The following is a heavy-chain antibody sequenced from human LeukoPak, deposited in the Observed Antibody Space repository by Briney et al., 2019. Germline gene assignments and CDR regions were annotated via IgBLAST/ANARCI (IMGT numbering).Heavy chain of an antibody. Sequence: ASVKVSCKASGYTFTGYYMHWVRQAPGQGLEWMGRINPNSGGTNYAQKFQGRVTITADESTSTAYMELSSLRSEDTAVYYCARAPYSGSYCFGYWGQGTLVTVSS. J-gene: IGHJ4*02. V-gene: IGHV1-2*06. D-gene: IGHD1-26*01. CDR2: INPNSGGT. CDR3: ARAPYSGSYCFGY. CDR1: GYTFTGYY.